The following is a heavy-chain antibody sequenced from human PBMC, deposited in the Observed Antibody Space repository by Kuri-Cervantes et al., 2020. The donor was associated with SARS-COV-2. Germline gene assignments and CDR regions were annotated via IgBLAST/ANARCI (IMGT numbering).Heavy chain of an antibody. CDR3: ARVFAVTTTVNYYYYGMDV. J-gene: IGHJ6*02. CDR1: GGTFSSYA. CDR2: IIPIFGIA. Sequence: SVKVSCKASGGTFSSYAISWVRQAPGQGLEWMGRIIPIFGIANYAQKFQGRVTITADKSTSTAYMELSSLRSEDTAVYYCARVFAVTTTVNYYYYGMDVWGQGTTVTVSS. D-gene: IGHD4-11*01. V-gene: IGHV1-69*04.